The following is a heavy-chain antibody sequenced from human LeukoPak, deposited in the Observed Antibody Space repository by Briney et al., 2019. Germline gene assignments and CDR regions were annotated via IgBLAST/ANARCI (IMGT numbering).Heavy chain of an antibody. CDR1: GCIVSSNH. V-gene: IGHV3-66*01. J-gene: IGHJ4*02. CDR2: IYSDGST. D-gene: IGHD5-18*01. CDR3: ARDSVDTVMVTKFDS. Sequence: GGSLRLSCAASGCIVSSNHMSWVRQAPGKGLELVSIIYSDGSTYYADSVKGRFTVSRDNSKNTLYLQMNSLRAEDTAVYYCARDSVDTVMVTKFDSWGQGSLVTVSS.